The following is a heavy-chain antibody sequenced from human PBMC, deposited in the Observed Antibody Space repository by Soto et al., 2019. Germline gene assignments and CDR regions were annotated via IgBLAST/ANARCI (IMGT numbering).Heavy chain of an antibody. D-gene: IGHD1-26*01. CDR3: ARGGTPIDY. J-gene: IGHJ4*02. Sequence: QVQLVQSGAEVKKPGASVTVSCKASGYTFTNFVISWVRQAPGQGHEWMGWISAYNGNTNYAQKFQGTVTMTTDTSTRTASMEVRSLRFVYTAVYYSARGGTPIDYWGQGTLVTVSS. CDR2: ISAYNGNT. CDR1: GYTFTNFV. V-gene: IGHV1-18*01.